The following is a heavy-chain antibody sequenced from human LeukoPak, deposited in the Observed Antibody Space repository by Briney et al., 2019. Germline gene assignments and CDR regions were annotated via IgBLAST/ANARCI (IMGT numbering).Heavy chain of an antibody. CDR1: GGSFSGYY. V-gene: IGHV4-34*01. CDR2: INHSGST. D-gene: IGHD5-18*01. Sequence: SETPSLTCAVYGGSFSGYYWSWIRQPPGKGLEWIGEINHSGSTNYNPSLKSRVTISVDTSKNQFSLKLSSVTAADTAVYYCARGPSIQLWSDPYYYYGMDVWGQGTTVTVSS. CDR3: ARGPSIQLWSDPYYYYGMDV. J-gene: IGHJ6*02.